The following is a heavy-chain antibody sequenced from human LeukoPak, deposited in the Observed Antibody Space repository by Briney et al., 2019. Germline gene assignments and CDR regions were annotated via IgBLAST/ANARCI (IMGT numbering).Heavy chain of an antibody. J-gene: IGHJ5*02. CDR1: GNTFTNYG. CDR2: ISGYNGNT. CDR3: ARGGSNYGSGGYRKFDP. D-gene: IGHD3-10*01. V-gene: IGHV1-18*04. Sequence: ASVKVSCKASGNTFTNYGIIWVRQAPGQRLEWMVWISGYNGNTNYARKLQGRVTMTTDTSTSTAYMELRSLRSDDTAVYYCARGGSNYGSGGYRKFDPWGQGTLVTVSS.